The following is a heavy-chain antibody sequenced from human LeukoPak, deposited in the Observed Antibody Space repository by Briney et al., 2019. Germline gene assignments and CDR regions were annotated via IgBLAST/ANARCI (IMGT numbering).Heavy chain of an antibody. V-gene: IGHV3-48*03. CDR2: ISNSGDTI. J-gene: IGHJ2*01. Sequence: PGGSLRLSCAASGFTFSTYEMNWVRQAPGKGLEWVSYISNSGDTIHYADSVKGRFTISRDNAKNSLFLQMNSLRAEDTAVYYCARDNTVWYPSWCFDLWGRGTLVTVSS. CDR1: GFTFSTYE. CDR3: ARDNTVWYPSWCFDL. D-gene: IGHD6-13*01.